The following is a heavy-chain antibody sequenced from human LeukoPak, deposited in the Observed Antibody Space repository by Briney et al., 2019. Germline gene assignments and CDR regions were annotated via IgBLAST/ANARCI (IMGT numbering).Heavy chain of an antibody. D-gene: IGHD3-10*01. CDR1: GGSISSYA. Sequence: SEALSLTCSVSGGSISSYAWSWIRRPPGKGLEWIGHIYRSGGTNYNPSLKSRLTISVDSSKNQFSLKLSSVTAADTAVYYCAKNRGNARDAFDIWGQGTVVTVSA. V-gene: IGHV4-59*01. CDR3: AKNRGNARDAFDI. J-gene: IGHJ3*02. CDR2: IYRSGGT.